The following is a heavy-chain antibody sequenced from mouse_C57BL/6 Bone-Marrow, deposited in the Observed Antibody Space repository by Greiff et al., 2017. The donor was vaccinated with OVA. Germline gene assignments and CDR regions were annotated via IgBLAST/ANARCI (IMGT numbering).Heavy chain of an antibody. CDR2: IRSKSSNYAT. Sequence: VQLKESGGGLVQPKGSLKLSCAASGFTFNTYAMHWVRQAPGKGLEWVARIRSKSSNYATYYADSVKDRFTISRDDSQSMLYLQMNNLKTEDTAMYYCVRDDYYGSSPYWYFDVWGTGTTVTVSS. J-gene: IGHJ1*03. CDR1: GFTFNTYA. CDR3: VRDDYYGSSPYWYFDV. D-gene: IGHD1-1*01. V-gene: IGHV10-3*01.